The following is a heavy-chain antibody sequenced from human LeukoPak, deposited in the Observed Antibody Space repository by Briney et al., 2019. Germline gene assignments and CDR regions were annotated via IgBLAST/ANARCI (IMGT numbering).Heavy chain of an antibody. CDR1: GGSFSGYS. CDR3: ARGVDYYGV. CDR2: INHSGGT. Sequence: PSETLSLTCAVYGGSFSGYSWNWVRQPPVKGLEWIGEINHSGGTNYNPSLKSRVTISVDTSKKQFSLKLSSVTAADTAVYYCARGVDYYGVWGQGTLVTVSS. D-gene: IGHD3-10*01. J-gene: IGHJ4*02. V-gene: IGHV4-34*01.